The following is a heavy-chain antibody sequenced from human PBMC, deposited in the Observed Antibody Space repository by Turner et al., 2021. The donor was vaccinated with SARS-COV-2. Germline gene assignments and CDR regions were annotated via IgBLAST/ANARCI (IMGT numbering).Heavy chain of an antibody. CDR2: VSGTGSST. V-gene: IGHV3-23*01. J-gene: IGHJ4*02. CDR1: GLTFSDYA. D-gene: IGHD3-9*01. Sequence: EVQVLESGGRLVQPGGSLRLPCAASGLTFSDYAMSWVRQAPGKGLQWVSTVSGTGSSTYYADSVKGRFSISRDNSKNTLYLQLISLRADDTAVYYCAKSIPSTGFVFDYWGQGTLVTVSS. CDR3: AKSIPSTGFVFDY.